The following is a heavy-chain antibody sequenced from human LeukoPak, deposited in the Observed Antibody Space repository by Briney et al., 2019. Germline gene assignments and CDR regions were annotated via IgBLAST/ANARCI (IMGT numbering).Heavy chain of an antibody. CDR2: IKRDGSEK. J-gene: IGHJ4*02. CDR1: GFTYTTYW. Sequence: GGSLRLSCEASGFTYTTYWMSWVRQAPGKGLQWVANIKRDGSEKYYVDSVKGRFTISRDNAKNSLYLQMNGLRVEDTALYYCASTLKRDYWGQGTLVTVSS. V-gene: IGHV3-7*01. CDR3: ASTLKRDY. D-gene: IGHD2-8*01.